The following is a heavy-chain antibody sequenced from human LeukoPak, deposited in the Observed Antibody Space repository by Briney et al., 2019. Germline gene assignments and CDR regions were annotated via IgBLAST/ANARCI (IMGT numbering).Heavy chain of an antibody. CDR2: ISSGGSSI. CDR1: GFTFSDYY. D-gene: IGHD6-19*01. CDR3: AKEGVVAVAAHDFDY. J-gene: IGHJ4*02. Sequence: PGGSLRLSCAASGFTFSDYYMSWIRQAPGKGLEWVSYISSGGSSIYYADSVKGRFTISRDNSKNTLYLQMNSLRAEDTAVYYCAKEGVVAVAAHDFDYWGQGTLVTVSS. V-gene: IGHV3-11*01.